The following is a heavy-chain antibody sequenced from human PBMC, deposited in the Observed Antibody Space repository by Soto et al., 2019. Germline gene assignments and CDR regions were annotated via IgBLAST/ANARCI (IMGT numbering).Heavy chain of an antibody. CDR1: GDSVPSKNAA. CDR3: ARVLIPFCWKIGYEDVFYF. CDR2: TYYRSKWYN. V-gene: IGHV6-1*01. J-gene: IGHJ3*01. Sequence: SHTLSLTCAISGDSVPSKNAAWNWIWQSKKRGLEWLGRTYYRSKWYNGYAVSVKSRITINPDTSKNQFSLQLNSVTPEDTAVYYCARVLIPFCWKIGYEDVFYFCRQGTMDLVS. D-gene: IGHD5-12*01.